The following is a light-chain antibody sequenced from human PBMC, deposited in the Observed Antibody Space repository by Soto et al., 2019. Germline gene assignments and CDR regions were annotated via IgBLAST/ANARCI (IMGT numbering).Light chain of an antibody. CDR2: DAS. CDR1: QSVDSRY. CDR3: QQYGDSPRS. Sequence: EIVLTQSPGTLSLSPGERATLSCRASQSVDSRYLAWYQQKPGQAPRLLIYDASSRATGIPDRFSGSGSGTDFTLTISRLEPEDFAVYFCQQYGDSPRSVGGGAKVEI. J-gene: IGKJ4*01. V-gene: IGKV3-20*01.